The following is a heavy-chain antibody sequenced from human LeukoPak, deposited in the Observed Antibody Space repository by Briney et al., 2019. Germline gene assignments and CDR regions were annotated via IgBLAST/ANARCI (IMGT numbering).Heavy chain of an antibody. CDR1: GGSISSYY. D-gene: IGHD6-13*01. J-gene: IGHJ4*02. V-gene: IGHV4-34*01. Sequence: SETLSLTCTVSGGSISSYYWSWIRQPPGKGLEWIGEINHSGSTNYNPSLKSRVTISVDTSKNQFSLKLSSVTAADTAVYYCARAVKEAAAATEVDYWGQGTLVTVSS. CDR3: ARAVKEAAAATEVDY. CDR2: INHSGST.